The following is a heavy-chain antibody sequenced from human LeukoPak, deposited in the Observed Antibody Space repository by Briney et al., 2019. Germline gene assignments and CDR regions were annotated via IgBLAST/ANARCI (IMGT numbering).Heavy chain of an antibody. CDR2: ISSSSSTI. V-gene: IGHV3-48*04. CDR3: AKGNYDFWSGYSY. Sequence: PGGSLRLSCAASGFTFSSYSMNWVRQAPGKGLEWVSYISSSSSTIYYADSVKGRFTISRDNAKNSLYLQMNSLRAEDTAVYYCAKGNYDFWSGYSYWGQGTLVTVSS. CDR1: GFTFSSYS. J-gene: IGHJ4*02. D-gene: IGHD3-3*01.